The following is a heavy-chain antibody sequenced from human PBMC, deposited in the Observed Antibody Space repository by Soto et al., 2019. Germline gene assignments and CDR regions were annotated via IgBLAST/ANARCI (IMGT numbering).Heavy chain of an antibody. V-gene: IGHV3-23*01. CDR2: ITGNGDTT. CDR3: AKIDGYFDY. J-gene: IGHJ4*02. Sequence: EVQVLQSGGGSVPPGGSLRLSCAGSGFTFINTGMSWVRQAPGQGLEWVSAITGNGDTTYYADSVKGRFTISRDNSKSTLYLQMNSLRAEDTAVYYCAKIDGYFDYWGQGTLVTVSS. D-gene: IGHD3-22*01. CDR1: GFTFINTG.